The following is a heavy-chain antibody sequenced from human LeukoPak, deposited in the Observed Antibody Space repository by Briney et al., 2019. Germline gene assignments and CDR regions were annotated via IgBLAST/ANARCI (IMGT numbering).Heavy chain of an antibody. V-gene: IGHV4-59*12. CDR3: ARGKRSGGAGDFDY. Sequence: SETLSLTCTVSGGSISSYYWSWIRQPPGKGLEWIGYIYYSGSTNYNPSLKSRVTISVDTSKNQFSLKLSSVTAADTAVYYCARGKRSGGAGDFDYWGQGTLVTVSS. CDR1: GGSISSYY. J-gene: IGHJ4*02. CDR2: IYYSGST. D-gene: IGHD6-19*01.